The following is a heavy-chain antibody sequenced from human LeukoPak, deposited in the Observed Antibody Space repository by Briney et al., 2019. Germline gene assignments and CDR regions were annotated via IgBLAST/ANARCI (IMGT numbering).Heavy chain of an antibody. CDR3: ARERYSGYDDAFDI. V-gene: IGHV1-8*03. CDR2: MNPNSGNT. D-gene: IGHD5-12*01. Sequence: ASVKVSCKASGYTFTSYDTNWVRQAAGQGLEWMGWMNPNSGNTGYAQKFQGRVTITRNTSISTAYMELSSLRSEDTAVYYCARERYSGYDDAFDIWGQGTMVTVSS. J-gene: IGHJ3*02. CDR1: GYTFTSYD.